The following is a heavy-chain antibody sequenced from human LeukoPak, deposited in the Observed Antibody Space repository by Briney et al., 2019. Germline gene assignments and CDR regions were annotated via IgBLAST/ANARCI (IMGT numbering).Heavy chain of an antibody. CDR2: ISGSGDTT. CDR3: AKRDNNDRYSGLHVFDI. Sequence: GGSLRLSCAASGFAFYTYAMTWVRQTLGKGLEWVSGISGSGDTTYYADSVKGRFTMSRDNYKNTVDLQMSNLRVEDTGVYYCAKRDNNDRYSGLHVFDIWGQGTTVT. V-gene: IGHV3-23*01. J-gene: IGHJ3*02. CDR1: GFAFYTYA. D-gene: IGHD3-16*02.